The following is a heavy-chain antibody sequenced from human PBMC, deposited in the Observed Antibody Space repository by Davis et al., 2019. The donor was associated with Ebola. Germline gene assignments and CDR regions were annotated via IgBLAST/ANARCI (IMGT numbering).Heavy chain of an antibody. CDR2: INSDGSST. J-gene: IGHJ6*04. CDR1: GFTFSSYW. V-gene: IGHV3-74*01. D-gene: IGHD4-11*01. Sequence: GESLKISCAASGFTFSSYWMHWVRQPPGKGLVWVSSINSDGSSTSYADSVKGRFTISRDNAKNTLYLQMNSLRAEDTAVYYCARDMLDDYSNSYYYYGMDVWGKGTTVTVSS. CDR3: ARDMLDDYSNSYYYYGMDV.